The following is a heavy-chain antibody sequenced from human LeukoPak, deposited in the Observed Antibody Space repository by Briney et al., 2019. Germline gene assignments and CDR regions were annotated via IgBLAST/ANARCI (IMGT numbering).Heavy chain of an antibody. CDR1: RYNFRSYY. Sequence: ASVKLSCKATRYNFRSYYIQWVRQDPGQGLEWMGLLNPSRGTTAYAPKFQGRVTMTRDTSSNTVYMELRGLRSDDTAIYYCARDHTRGIGGSYDLDFWGQGSLVTVSS. CDR3: ARDHTRGIGGSYDLDF. V-gene: IGHV1-46*01. CDR2: LNPSRGTT. D-gene: IGHD3-16*01. J-gene: IGHJ4*02.